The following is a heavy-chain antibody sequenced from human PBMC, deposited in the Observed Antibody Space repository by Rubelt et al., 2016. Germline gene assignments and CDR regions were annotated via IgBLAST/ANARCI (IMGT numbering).Heavy chain of an antibody. D-gene: IGHD2-2*01. CDR2: IYYSGST. CDR1: GGSISSSNW. V-gene: IGHV4-4*02. CDR3: ARHVRGSVVVPAATGPLFDP. Sequence: QVQLQESGPGLVKPSGTLSLTCAVSGGSISSSNWWSWVRQPPGKGLEWIGSIYYSGSTYYNPSLKSRVTISVDPSKNQFSRRLSSVTAADTAVYDCARHVRGSVVVPAATGPLFDPWGQGTLVTVSS. J-gene: IGHJ5*02.